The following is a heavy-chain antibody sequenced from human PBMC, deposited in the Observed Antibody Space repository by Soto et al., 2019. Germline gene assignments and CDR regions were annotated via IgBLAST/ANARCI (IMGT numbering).Heavy chain of an antibody. V-gene: IGHV4-34*01. CDR1: GQSFSGHS. J-gene: IGHJ4*02. CDR3: ARGSGIVALPGELEDVKYDY. Sequence: QVQLQQWGAGLVKPSETLSPSCAVYGQSFSGHSWAWIRQPPGKGLEWIGEINESGSTYYNPSLKSRVTISTDTSKNQFSLKLSSVSAADTAAYFCARGSGIVALPGELEDVKYDYWGQGTLVNVSS. CDR2: INESGST. D-gene: IGHD1-1*01.